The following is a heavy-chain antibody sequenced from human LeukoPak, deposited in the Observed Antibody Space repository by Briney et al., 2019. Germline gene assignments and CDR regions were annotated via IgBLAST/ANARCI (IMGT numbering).Heavy chain of an antibody. J-gene: IGHJ4*02. D-gene: IGHD3-10*01. CDR3: AKCHYGSGSYHFDY. V-gene: IGHV3-23*01. Sequence: PGGSRRLSCAASGFTFSSYAMSWVRQAPGKGLEWVSAISGSGGSTYYADSVKGRFTISRDNSKNTLYLQMNSLRAEDTAVYYCAKCHYGSGSYHFDYWGQGTLVTVSS. CDR2: ISGSGGST. CDR1: GFTFSSYA.